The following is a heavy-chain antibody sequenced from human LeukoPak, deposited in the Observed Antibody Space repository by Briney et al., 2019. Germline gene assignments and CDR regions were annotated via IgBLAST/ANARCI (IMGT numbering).Heavy chain of an antibody. V-gene: IGHV1-2*02. Sequence: ASVKVSCKASGYTFTGYYMHWVRQAPGQGLEWMGWINPNSGGTNYARKFQGRVTMTRDTSISTAYMELSRLRSDDTAVYYCARGYCSSTSCRYYYYYMDVWGKGTTVTVSS. D-gene: IGHD2-2*01. J-gene: IGHJ6*03. CDR2: INPNSGGT. CDR3: ARGYCSSTSCRYYYYYMDV. CDR1: GYTFTGYY.